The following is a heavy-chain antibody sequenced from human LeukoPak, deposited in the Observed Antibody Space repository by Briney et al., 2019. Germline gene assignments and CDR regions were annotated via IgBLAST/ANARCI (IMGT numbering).Heavy chain of an antibody. CDR1: GFTFSNSA. D-gene: IGHD6-19*01. J-gene: IGHJ4*01. CDR3: AKGSYSSGWSYFDY. V-gene: IGHV3-23*01. CDR2: LSGSGITT. Sequence: GGSLRLSCAASGFTFSNSAMSWVRQAPGKGLEWVSTLSGSGITTYYADSVKGRFTISRDNSKNTLYLQMNSLRAEDTAVYYCAKGSYSSGWSYFDYWGHGTLVTVSS.